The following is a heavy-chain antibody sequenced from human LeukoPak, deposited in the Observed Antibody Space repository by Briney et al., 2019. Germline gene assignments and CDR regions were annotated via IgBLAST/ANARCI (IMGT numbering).Heavy chain of an antibody. V-gene: IGHV1-2*02. CDR2: NNLKSGGI. CDR3: AGDEAASGTNAFDI. J-gene: IGHJ3*02. CDR1: GYTFTDYY. Sequence: ASVKVSCKASGYTFTDYYIHWVRQAPGQGLEWMGWNNLKSGGINYAQKFEDRVTMTRDTSISTAYMELSSLRSDDTAVYYCAGDEAASGTNAFDIWGQGTMVTVSS. D-gene: IGHD6-13*01.